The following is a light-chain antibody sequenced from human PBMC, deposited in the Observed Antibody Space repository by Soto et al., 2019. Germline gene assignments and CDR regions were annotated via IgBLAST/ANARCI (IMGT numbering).Light chain of an antibody. CDR1: SSDVGSYNL. CDR3: CSYAGSSLFRV. V-gene: IGLV2-23*01. J-gene: IGLJ1*01. CDR2: EGS. Sequence: QSALTQPASVSGSPGQSITISCTGTSSDVGSYNLVSWYQQHPGKAPKLMIYEGSKRPSGVSNRFSGSKSGNTASLTISGLHAEDETDYYCCSYAGSSLFRVFGTGTKLTVL.